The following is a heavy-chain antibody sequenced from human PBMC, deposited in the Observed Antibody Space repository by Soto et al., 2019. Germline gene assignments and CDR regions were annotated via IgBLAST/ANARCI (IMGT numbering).Heavy chain of an antibody. CDR3: ARDAGYNYPRSAFDI. Sequence: SETLSLTCTVSGGSISSSSYYWGWIRQPPGKGLEWIGNIYYSGSTNYNPSLKSRVTISVDKSKNQFSLKLSSVTAADTAVYYCARDAGYNYPRSAFDIWGQGTMVTVSS. D-gene: IGHD5-12*01. J-gene: IGHJ3*02. CDR1: GGSISSSSYY. V-gene: IGHV4-39*07. CDR2: IYYSGST.